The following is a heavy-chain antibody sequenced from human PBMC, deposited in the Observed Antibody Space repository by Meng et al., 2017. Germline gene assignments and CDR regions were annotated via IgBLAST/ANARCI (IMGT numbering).Heavy chain of an antibody. Sequence: GESLKISCAASGFTFSSYAMSWVRQAPGKGLELVSALSGSGDSTYYADSVKGRFPISRDNSKNTLYLQMNSLRAEDTAVYYCAKVNSGSGSYHPGDYWGQGTLVTVSS. J-gene: IGHJ4*02. CDR2: LSGSGDST. V-gene: IGHV3-23*01. CDR3: AKVNSGSGSYHPGDY. CDR1: GFTFSSYA. D-gene: IGHD3-10*01.